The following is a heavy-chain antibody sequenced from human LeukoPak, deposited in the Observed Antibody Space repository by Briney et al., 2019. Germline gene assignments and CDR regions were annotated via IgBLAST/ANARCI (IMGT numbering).Heavy chain of an antibody. CDR1: GYTFTSYG. CDR3: ARVAPRRYYDSSGYYYNY. Sequence: GASVKVSCKASGYTFTSYGISWVRQAPGQGVEWMGWISAYNGNTNYAQKLQGRATMTTDTSTSTAYMELRSLRSDDTAVYYCARVAPRRYYDSSGYYYNYWGQGTLVTVSS. V-gene: IGHV1-18*01. J-gene: IGHJ4*02. CDR2: ISAYNGNT. D-gene: IGHD3-22*01.